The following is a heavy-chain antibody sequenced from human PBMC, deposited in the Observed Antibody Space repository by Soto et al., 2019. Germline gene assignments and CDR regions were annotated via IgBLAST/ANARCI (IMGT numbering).Heavy chain of an antibody. Sequence: EVQLVETGGGLIQPGGSLRLSCAASGLTVSRTQMAWVRQVPGKGLQWVSVIYSAGSTYYANDVKGRFTISRDISENNIYLDLSRVTGDDTAIYYCARAREPEYSSSIFFDYWGRGILVTVSS. CDR1: GLTVSRTQ. CDR2: IYSAGST. V-gene: IGHV3-53*02. J-gene: IGHJ4*02. CDR3: ARAREPEYSSSIFFDY. D-gene: IGHD6-6*01.